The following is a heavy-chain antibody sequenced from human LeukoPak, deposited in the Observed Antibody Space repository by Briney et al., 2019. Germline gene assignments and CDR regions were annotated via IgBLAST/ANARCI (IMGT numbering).Heavy chain of an antibody. J-gene: IGHJ4*02. CDR3: ARPIYCSSTSCYSPLDY. CDR1: GYTFTSYG. Sequence: ASVKVSCKASGYTFTSYGISWVRQAPGQGLEWMGWISAYNGNANYAQKLQGRVTMTTDTSTSTAYMELRSLRSDDTAVYYCARPIYCSSTSCYSPLDYWGQGTLVTVSS. V-gene: IGHV1-18*01. CDR2: ISAYNGNA. D-gene: IGHD2-2*02.